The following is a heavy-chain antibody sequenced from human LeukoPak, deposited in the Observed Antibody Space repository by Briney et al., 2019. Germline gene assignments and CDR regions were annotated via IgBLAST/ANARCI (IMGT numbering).Heavy chain of an antibody. CDR2: ISGSGGST. V-gene: IGHV3-23*01. CDR3: MKDRCGTTCYSDFDS. Sequence: GGSLRLSCAASGFAFSSYAMSWVRQAPGKGLEWVSAISGSGGSTYYADSVKGRFTISRDNSKNTLDLQMNSLRVEDTAEYYCMKDRCGTTCYSDFDSWGQGTLVTVSS. J-gene: IGHJ4*02. CDR1: GFAFSSYA. D-gene: IGHD2-15*01.